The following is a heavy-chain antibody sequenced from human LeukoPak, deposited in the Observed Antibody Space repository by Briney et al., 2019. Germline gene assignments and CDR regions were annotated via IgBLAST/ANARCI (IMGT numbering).Heavy chain of an antibody. CDR3: ARETAQADFYYYMDV. D-gene: IGHD2-21*02. CDR1: GFTFSGYW. CDR2: INQDGSEK. Sequence: GGSLRLSCAASGFTFSGYWMSWVRQAPGKGLEWVANINQDGSEKYYVDSVKGRFTISRDNAKNSVYLQMNSLRAEDTAVYYCARETAQADFYYYMDVWGKGTTVTISS. V-gene: IGHV3-7*03. J-gene: IGHJ6*03.